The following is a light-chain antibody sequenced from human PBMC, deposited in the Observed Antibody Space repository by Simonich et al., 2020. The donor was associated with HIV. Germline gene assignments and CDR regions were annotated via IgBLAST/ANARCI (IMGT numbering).Light chain of an antibody. CDR3: MQALQTPRT. CDR1: QSLLNSNGYNY. J-gene: IGKJ1*01. Sequence: DIVMTQSPLSLPVTPGAPASISCRSIQSLLNSNGYNYLDWYLQKPGQSPQLLIYFGSNRASGVPDMFSGSGSGTDFTLKISRVEAEDVGVYYCMQALQTPRTFGQGTKVEIK. CDR2: FGS. V-gene: IGKV2-28*01.